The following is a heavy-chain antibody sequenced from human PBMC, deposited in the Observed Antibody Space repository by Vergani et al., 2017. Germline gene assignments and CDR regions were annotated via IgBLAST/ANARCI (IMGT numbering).Heavy chain of an antibody. CDR1: GYTFTSYG. CDR3: ARDDKGDSSGYYFYGXFDP. J-gene: IGHJ5*02. CDR2: ISAYNGNT. D-gene: IGHD3-22*01. V-gene: IGHV1-18*01. Sequence: QVQLVQSGAEVKKPGASVKVSCKASGYTFTSYGISWVRQAPGQGLEWMGWISAYNGNTNYAQKLQGRVTMTTDTSTSTAYMELRSLRSDDTAVYYCARDDKGDSSGYYFYGXFDPWGQGTLVTVSS.